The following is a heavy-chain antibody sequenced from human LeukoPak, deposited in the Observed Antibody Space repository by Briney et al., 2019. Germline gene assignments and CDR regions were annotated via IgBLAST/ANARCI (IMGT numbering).Heavy chain of an antibody. CDR3: AKYEVCFDY. J-gene: IGHJ4*02. Sequence: ETLSLTCTVSGGSISSNYMSWVRQAPGKGLEWVSVIYSGGSTYYADSVKGRFTISRDNSKNTLYLQMNSLRAEDTAVYYCAKYEVCFDYWGQGTLVTVSS. CDR2: IYSGGST. D-gene: IGHD1-14*01. CDR1: GGSISSNY. V-gene: IGHV3-66*02.